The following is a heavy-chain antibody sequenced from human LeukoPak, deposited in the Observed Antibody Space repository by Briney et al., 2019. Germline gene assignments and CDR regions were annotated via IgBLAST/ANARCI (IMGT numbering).Heavy chain of an antibody. CDR3: TTEYYYDSPGIFDY. V-gene: IGHV3-15*01. J-gene: IGHJ4*02. Sequence: GGSLRLSCTTSGFTFSNGWMSWVRQAPGKGREWVGRIKKKTDGGTTDYAAPVKGRFTISRDDSKNTLYLQMNSLTTEDTAIYYCTTEYYYDSPGIFDYWGQGTLVTVSS. D-gene: IGHD3-22*01. CDR2: IKKKTDGGTT. CDR1: GFTFSNGW.